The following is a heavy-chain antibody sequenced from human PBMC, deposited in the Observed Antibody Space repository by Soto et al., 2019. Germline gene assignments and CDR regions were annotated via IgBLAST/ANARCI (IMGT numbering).Heavy chain of an antibody. Sequence: ASVKVSCKASGYTFTGYYMHWVRQAPGQGLEWMGWINPNSGGTNYAQKFQGWVTMTRDTSISTAYMGLSRLSSDDTAVYYCARDLLVDTAMVGQYYYGMDVWGQGTTVTVSS. CDR3: ARDLLVDTAMVGQYYYGMDV. CDR1: GYTFTGYY. CDR2: INPNSGGT. D-gene: IGHD5-18*01. J-gene: IGHJ6*02. V-gene: IGHV1-2*04.